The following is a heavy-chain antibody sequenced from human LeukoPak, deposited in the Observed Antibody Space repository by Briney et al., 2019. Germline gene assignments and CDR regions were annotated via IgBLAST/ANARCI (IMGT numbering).Heavy chain of an antibody. J-gene: IGHJ4*02. CDR3: ARGSDYGDYRFDY. CDR2: IYHSGST. Sequence: ASETLSLTCAVSGGSISSGGYSWSWIRQPPGKGLEWIGYIYHSGSTYYNLSLKSRVTISVDRSKNQFSLKLSSVTAADTAVYYCARGSDYGDYRFDYWGQGTLVTVSS. CDR1: GGSISSGGYS. D-gene: IGHD4-17*01. V-gene: IGHV4-30-2*01.